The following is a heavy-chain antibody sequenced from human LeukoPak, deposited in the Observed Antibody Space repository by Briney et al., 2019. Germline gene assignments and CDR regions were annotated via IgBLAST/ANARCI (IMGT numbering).Heavy chain of an antibody. CDR1: GFTFSSYA. J-gene: IGHJ3*02. V-gene: IGHV3-33*08. Sequence: PGGSLRLSCAASGFTFSSYAMGWVRQAPGKGLEWVALIWYDGSNKYYADSVKGRFTISRDNSKNTLYLQMNSLRAEDTAVYYCARDSANAFDIWGQGTMVTVSS. CDR3: ARDSANAFDI. CDR2: IWYDGSNK. D-gene: IGHD3-10*01.